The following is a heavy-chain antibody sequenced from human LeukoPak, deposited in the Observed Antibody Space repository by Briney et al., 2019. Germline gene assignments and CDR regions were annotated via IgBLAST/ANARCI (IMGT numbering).Heavy chain of an antibody. CDR2: IRSKAYGGTT. Sequence: GGSLRLSCTASGFTFGDYAMSWVRQAPGKGLEWVGFIRSKAYGGTTEYAASVKGRFTISRDNAKNSLYLQMNSLRAEDTAVYYCARVSPWKRMDHPFDYWGQGTLVTVSS. CDR1: GFTFGDYA. J-gene: IGHJ4*02. D-gene: IGHD1-1*01. V-gene: IGHV3-49*04. CDR3: ARVSPWKRMDHPFDY.